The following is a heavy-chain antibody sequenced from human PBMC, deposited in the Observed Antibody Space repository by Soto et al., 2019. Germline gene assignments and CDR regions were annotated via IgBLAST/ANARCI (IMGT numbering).Heavy chain of an antibody. CDR3: ARDFRPPYGVRYFDY. CDR1: GFPFSTYG. J-gene: IGHJ4*02. V-gene: IGHV3-33*01. Sequence: PGGSLRLSCAASGFPFSTYGMHWVRQAPGKGLEWVAVIVKDGSEKYYGDSVKGRFTISRDNSKNTLYLEMSSLRADDTAVYYCARDFRPPYGVRYFDYWGQGTLVTVSS. D-gene: IGHD4-17*01. CDR2: IVKDGSEK.